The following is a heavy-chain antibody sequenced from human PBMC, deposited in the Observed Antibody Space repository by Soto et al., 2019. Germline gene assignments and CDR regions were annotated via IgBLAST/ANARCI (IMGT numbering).Heavy chain of an antibody. CDR3: EGRDDPFHV. V-gene: IGHV3-33*01. CDR1: GFTFSDYG. CDR2: IWDDGSQK. Sequence: QVQLVESGGGVVQPERSLRLSCVATGFTFSDYGIHWVRQAPGRGLEWVAVIWDDGSQKYLADSVRGRFTISRDNSKNSVYLQMNRLRAEDTAVYYCEGRDDPFHVWGQGTMVTVSS. J-gene: IGHJ3*01.